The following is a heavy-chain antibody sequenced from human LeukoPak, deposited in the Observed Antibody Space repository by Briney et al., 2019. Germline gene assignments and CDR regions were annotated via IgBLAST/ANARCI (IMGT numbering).Heavy chain of an antibody. J-gene: IGHJ4*02. V-gene: IGHV1-8*01. D-gene: IGHD6-19*01. CDR1: GYTFTSYV. CDR2: MNPNSGNT. Sequence: ASVKVSCKASGYTFTSYVINRVRQATGQGVEWMGWMNPNSGNTGYAQKFQGRVTMTRNTSISTAYMELSSLRSEDTAVYYCAKYSVAGEEDYWGQGTLVTVSS. CDR3: AKYSVAGEEDY.